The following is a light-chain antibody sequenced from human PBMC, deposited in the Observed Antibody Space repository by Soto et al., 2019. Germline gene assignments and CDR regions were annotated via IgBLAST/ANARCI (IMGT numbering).Light chain of an antibody. CDR1: QSVSSSY. CDR3: QQYGSSPRT. V-gene: IGKV3-20*01. Sequence: EIVLTQSPGTLSLSPGESATLSCRASQSVSSSYLAWYQQKPGQAPGLLIYGASSRATGIPDRFSGSGSGTDFTLTISRLEAEDFAVYYCQQYGSSPRTFGQGTKVEIK. CDR2: GAS. J-gene: IGKJ1*01.